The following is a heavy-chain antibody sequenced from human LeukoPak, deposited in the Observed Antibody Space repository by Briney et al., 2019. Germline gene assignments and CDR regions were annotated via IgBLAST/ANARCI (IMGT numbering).Heavy chain of an antibody. V-gene: IGHV3-49*03. J-gene: IGHJ6*02. CDR2: IRSKAYGGTT. Sequence: PGGSLRLSCTASGFTFGDYAMSWFRQAPGKGLEWVGFIRSKAYGGTTEYAASVKGRFTISRDDSKSIAYLQMNSLKTEDTAVYYCTRDQEFGPPRGYYGMDVWGQGTTVTVSS. CDR3: TRDQEFGPPRGYYGMDV. D-gene: IGHD3-10*01. CDR1: GFTFGDYA.